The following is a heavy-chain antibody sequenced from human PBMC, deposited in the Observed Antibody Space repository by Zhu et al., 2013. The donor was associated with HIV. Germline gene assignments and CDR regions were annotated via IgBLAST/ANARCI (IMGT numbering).Heavy chain of an antibody. V-gene: IGHV1-8*01. D-gene: IGHD7-27*01. J-gene: IGHJ3*02. CDR2: MNPNSSNA. CDR3: ARDWGSEDAFDI. CDR1: GDTLRNSD. Sequence: QDQLVQSGAAVEELGATLRVSCRASGDTLRNSDVHWVRQAPGQGPEWMGWMNPNSSNAGYAQKFQGRVIMTSNISLATAYMELRGLGSDDTAVYYCARDWGSEDAFDIWGQGTLVIVSS.